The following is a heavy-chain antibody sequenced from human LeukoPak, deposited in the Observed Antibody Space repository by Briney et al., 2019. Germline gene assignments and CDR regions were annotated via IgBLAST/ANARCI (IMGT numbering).Heavy chain of an antibody. V-gene: IGHV3-11*01. Sequence: PGGSLRLSCAASGFTFSDYYMSWIRQAPGKGLEWVSYISSSGSTIYYADSVKGSFTISRANAKNVLYLQTKSLRAEDTGVYYSAREFHEGVVRGGNVDYWGQGTLVTVSS. D-gene: IGHD3-10*01. CDR2: ISSSGSTI. CDR1: GFTFSDYY. J-gene: IGHJ4*02. CDR3: AREFHEGVVRGGNVDY.